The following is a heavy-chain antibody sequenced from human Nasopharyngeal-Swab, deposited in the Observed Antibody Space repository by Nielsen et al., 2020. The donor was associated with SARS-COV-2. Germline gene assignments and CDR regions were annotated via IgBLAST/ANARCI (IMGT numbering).Heavy chain of an antibody. CDR3: ARDFMASRFLEWAKAGGLDY. V-gene: IGHV3-23*01. CDR2: ISGSGGST. D-gene: IGHD3-3*01. J-gene: IGHJ4*02. Sequence: VRQAPGKGLEWVSAISGSGGSTYYADSVKGRFTISRDNSKNTLYLQMNSLRAEDTAVYYCARDFMASRFLEWAKAGGLDYWGQGTLVTVSS.